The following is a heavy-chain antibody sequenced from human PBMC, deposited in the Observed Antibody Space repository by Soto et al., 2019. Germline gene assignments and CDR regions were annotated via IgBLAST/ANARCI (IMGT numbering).Heavy chain of an antibody. D-gene: IGHD3-10*01. J-gene: IGHJ6*02. CDR3: MAGGVRGVITVNSDYYRIEV. CDR2: IYPGDSDT. Sequence: PGESLKISCKGSGYSFTSYWIGWVRQMPGKGLEWMGIIYPGDSDTRYSPSFQGQVTISADKSISTAYLQWSSLKASDTAMYYCMAGGVRGVITVNSDYYRIEVWNQGTTLTVSS. CDR1: GYSFTSYW. V-gene: IGHV5-51*01.